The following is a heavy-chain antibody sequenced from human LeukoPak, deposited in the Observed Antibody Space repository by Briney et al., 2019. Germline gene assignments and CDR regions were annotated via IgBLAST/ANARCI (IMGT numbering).Heavy chain of an antibody. CDR1: GGSISSYY. J-gene: IGHJ4*02. Sequence: SETLSLTCTVSGGSISSYYWSWIRQPPGKGLEWIGYIYYSGSTYYNPSLKSRVTISVDTSKNQFSLKLSSVTAADTAVYYCARGLRFLESPPYYFDYWGQGTLVTVSS. CDR2: IYYSGST. CDR3: ARGLRFLESPPYYFDY. V-gene: IGHV4-30-4*08. D-gene: IGHD3-3*01.